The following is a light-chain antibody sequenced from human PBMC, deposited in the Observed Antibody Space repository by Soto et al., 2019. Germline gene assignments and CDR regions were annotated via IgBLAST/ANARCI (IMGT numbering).Light chain of an antibody. CDR3: QQYTSNPT. Sequence: DIQMTQSPSTLSASVGDRVSITCRASQGIGSWLAWYQQEPGKAPKLLVFDSSTLPSGVPSRFSGSGSGTEFTLTISILQPDDFATYYCQQYTSNPTFGQGTRLEI. CDR1: QGIGSW. CDR2: DSS. V-gene: IGKV1-5*03. J-gene: IGKJ2*01.